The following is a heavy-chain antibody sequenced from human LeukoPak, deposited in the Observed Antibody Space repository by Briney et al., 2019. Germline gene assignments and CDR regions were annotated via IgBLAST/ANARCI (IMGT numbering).Heavy chain of an antibody. J-gene: IGHJ3*02. CDR3: ARAVADDAFDI. V-gene: IGHV1-69*04. CDR1: GGTFSSYA. D-gene: IGHD6-19*01. CDR2: IIPILGIA. Sequence: GASVKVSCKASGGTFSSYAISWVRQAPGQGLEWMGRIIPILGIANYAQKFRGRVTITADKSTSTAYMELSSLRSEDTAVYYCARAVADDAFDIWGQGTMVTVSS.